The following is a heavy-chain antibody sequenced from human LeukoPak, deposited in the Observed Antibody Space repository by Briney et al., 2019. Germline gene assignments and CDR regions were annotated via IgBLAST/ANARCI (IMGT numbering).Heavy chain of an antibody. CDR3: AAVSFELGRPYYYGMDV. Sequence: SVKVSCKASGFTFTNSAVQWVRQARGQRLEWMGWIVVGSGNTNYAQKFQERVTITGDMSTGTADMELSSLRSEDTAVYYCAAVSFELGRPYYYGMDVWGQGTTATVSS. CDR1: GFTFTNSA. D-gene: IGHD7-27*01. CDR2: IVVGSGNT. J-gene: IGHJ6*02. V-gene: IGHV1-58*01.